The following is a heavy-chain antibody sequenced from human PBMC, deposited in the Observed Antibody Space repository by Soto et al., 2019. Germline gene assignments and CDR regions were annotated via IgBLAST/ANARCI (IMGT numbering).Heavy chain of an antibody. CDR3: AKDRGYSYGYDDYYGMDV. Sequence: QVQLVESGGGVVQPGRSLRLSCAASGFTFSSYGMHWVRQAPGKGLEWVAVISYDGSNKYYADSVKGRFTISRDNSKNTLYLQMNTLRAEDTAVYYCAKDRGYSYGYDDYYGMDVWGQGTTVTVAS. D-gene: IGHD5-18*01. CDR1: GFTFSSYG. CDR2: ISYDGSNK. J-gene: IGHJ6*02. V-gene: IGHV3-30*18.